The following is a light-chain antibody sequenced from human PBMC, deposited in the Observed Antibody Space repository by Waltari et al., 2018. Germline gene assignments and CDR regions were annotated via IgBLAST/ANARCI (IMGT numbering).Light chain of an antibody. CDR2: ENN. CDR3: SAWDSSLSTL. CDR1: SSNIGAGYY. V-gene: IGLV1-40*01. Sequence: QSVLTQPPSASGAPGQRVTISCTGRSSNIGAGYYVSWYQQFPGTAPKLLIYENNKRPSGGSDRFSGSKSGTSASLTITGLQSEDEADYYCSAWDSSLSTLFGGGTRLTVL. J-gene: IGLJ2*01.